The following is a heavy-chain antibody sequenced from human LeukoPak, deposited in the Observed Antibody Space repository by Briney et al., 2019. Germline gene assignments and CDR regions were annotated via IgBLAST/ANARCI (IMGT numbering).Heavy chain of an antibody. D-gene: IGHD2-2*01. J-gene: IGHJ3*02. Sequence: PSETLSLTCTLSGDSINSTSFYWGWIRQPPGKGLECIGTTYYSGITYHRSSLKSRVTISVDTSKNQFSLKLSSVTAADTAVYFCARSGPAAGRPDAFDIWGQGTMVTVSS. V-gene: IGHV4-39*07. CDR2: TYYSGIT. CDR3: ARSGPAAGRPDAFDI. CDR1: GDSINSTSFY.